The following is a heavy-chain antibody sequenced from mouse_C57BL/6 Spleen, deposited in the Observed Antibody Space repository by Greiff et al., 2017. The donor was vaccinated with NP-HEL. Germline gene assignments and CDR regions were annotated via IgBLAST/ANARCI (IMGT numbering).Heavy chain of an antibody. CDR2: IWRGGST. CDR3: AKRGYYGSSYVDFDV. J-gene: IGHJ1*03. V-gene: IGHV2-5*01. CDR1: GFSLTSYG. D-gene: IGHD1-1*01. Sequence: VKLQESGPGLVQPSQSLSITCTVSGFSLTSYGVHWVRQSPGKGLEWLGVIWRGGSTDYNAAFMSRLSITKDNSKSQVFFKMNSLQADDTAIYYCAKRGYYGSSYVDFDVWGTGTTVTVSS.